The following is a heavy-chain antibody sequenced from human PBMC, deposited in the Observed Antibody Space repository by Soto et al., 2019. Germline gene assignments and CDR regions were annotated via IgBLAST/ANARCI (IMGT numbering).Heavy chain of an antibody. Sequence: QVQLVESGGGVVQPGRSLRLSCAASGFTFSSYAMHWVRQAPGKGLEWVAVISYDGRNKYYADSVKGRFTISRDNSKNTLYLQMNSLRAEDTAVYYCARFPAEADPFDYWGQGTLVTVSS. CDR2: ISYDGRNK. CDR1: GFTFSSYA. J-gene: IGHJ4*02. V-gene: IGHV3-30*04. CDR3: ARFPAEADPFDY.